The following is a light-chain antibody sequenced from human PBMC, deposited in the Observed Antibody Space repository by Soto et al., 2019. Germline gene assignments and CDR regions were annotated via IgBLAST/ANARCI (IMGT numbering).Light chain of an antibody. CDR3: QKYNSAPLS. CDR2: AAS. J-gene: IGKJ4*01. V-gene: IGKV1-27*01. Sequence: IQRTTSPSSLSASVRDRVTITCRASQGIINYLAWYEQKPGKAPKLLIYAASTLQSGVTSRFSGSGSGTDFTLTISGLQPEDVATYYCQKYNSAPLSVGGGIKVDIK. CDR1: QGIINY.